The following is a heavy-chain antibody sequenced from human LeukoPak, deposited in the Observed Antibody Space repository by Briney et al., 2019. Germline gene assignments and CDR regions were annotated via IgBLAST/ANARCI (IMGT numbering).Heavy chain of an antibody. D-gene: IGHD2-2*01. J-gene: IGHJ6*03. CDR3: AREDIVVVPAAIQNYYYYYMDV. CDR2: IYHSGST. Sequence: PSETLSLTCTVSGGSISSGGYYWSWIRQPPGKGLEWIGYIYHSGSTYYNPSLKSRVTISVDRSKNQFSLKLSSVTAADTAVYYCAREDIVVVPAAIQNYYYYYMDVWGKGTTVTISS. V-gene: IGHV4-30-2*01. CDR1: GGSISSGGYY.